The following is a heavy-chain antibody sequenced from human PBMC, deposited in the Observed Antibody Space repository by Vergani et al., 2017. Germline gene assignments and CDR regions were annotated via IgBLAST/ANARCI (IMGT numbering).Heavy chain of an antibody. J-gene: IGHJ5*02. CDR1: GGSISSGSYY. V-gene: IGHV4-61*02. CDR3: ARQGAETNWFDP. CDR2: IYTSGST. D-gene: IGHD1-26*01. Sequence: QVQLQESGPGLVKPSQTLSLTCTVSGGSISSGSYYWSWIRQPAGKGLEWIGRIYTSGSTYYNPSLKSRVTISVDTSKNQFSLKLSSVTAADTAVYYCARQGAETNWFDPWGQGTLVTVSS.